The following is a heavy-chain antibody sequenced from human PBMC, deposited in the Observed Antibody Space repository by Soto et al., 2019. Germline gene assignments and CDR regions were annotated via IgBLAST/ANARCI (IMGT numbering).Heavy chain of an antibody. CDR3: ANFLYSSCWYYYYYYGMDV. J-gene: IGHJ6*02. CDR2: ISGSGGST. V-gene: IGHV3-23*01. CDR1: GFTFSSYA. Sequence: EVQLLGSGGGLVQPGGSLRLSCAASGFTFSSYARSWVRQAPGKGLEWVSAISGSGGSTYYADSVKGRFTISRDNSKNTLYLQMNSLRVEDTAVYYCANFLYSSCWYYYYYYGMDVWGRGTTVTVSS. D-gene: IGHD6-19*01.